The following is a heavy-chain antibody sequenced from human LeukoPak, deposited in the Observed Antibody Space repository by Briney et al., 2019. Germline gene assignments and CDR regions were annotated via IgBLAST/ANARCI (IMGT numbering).Heavy chain of an antibody. D-gene: IGHD3-10*01. J-gene: IGHJ5*02. CDR3: ARLLGSGSPWFDP. V-gene: IGHV4-59*08. CDR1: GGSISSYY. CDR2: ISDIGSI. Sequence: SETLSLTCTVSGGSISSYYWSWIRQPPGKGLEWIAYISDIGSINYNPSLKSRVTISLDTSKNQFALKLSSVTAADTAVYYCARLLGSGSPWFDPWGQGTLVTVSS.